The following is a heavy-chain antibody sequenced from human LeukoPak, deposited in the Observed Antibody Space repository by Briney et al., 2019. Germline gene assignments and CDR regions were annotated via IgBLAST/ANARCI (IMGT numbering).Heavy chain of an antibody. CDR1: GGSISSYY. D-gene: IGHD6-13*01. V-gene: IGHV4-4*07. Sequence: SETLSLTCTVSGGSISSYYWSWIRQPAGKGPEWIGRIYTSGSTNYNPSLKSRVTTSVDTSKNQFSLKLSSVTAADTAVYYCARGGGSSSSWTLDYWGQGTLVTVSS. CDR2: IYTSGST. CDR3: ARGGGSSSSWTLDY. J-gene: IGHJ4*02.